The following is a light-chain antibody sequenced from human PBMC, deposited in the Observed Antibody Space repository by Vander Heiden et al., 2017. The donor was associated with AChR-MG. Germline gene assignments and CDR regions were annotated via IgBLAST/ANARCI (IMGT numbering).Light chain of an antibody. V-gene: IGKV1-5*03. Sequence: DIQMTQSPSTLSSSVGDRVTLTCRASQSISSRLAWYQQKPGKAPNLLIYTASTLESGVPSRFSGSVSGTEFTLTISSLQPDDFATYYCQEYYSFSKTFGQGTKVEIK. CDR3: QEYYSFSKT. CDR2: TAS. CDR1: QSISSR. J-gene: IGKJ1*01.